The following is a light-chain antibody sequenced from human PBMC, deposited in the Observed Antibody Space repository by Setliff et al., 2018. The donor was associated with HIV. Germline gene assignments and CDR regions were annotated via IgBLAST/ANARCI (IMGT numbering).Light chain of an antibody. V-gene: IGLV2-14*01. CDR2: EVS. J-gene: IGLJ1*01. CDR1: SGDIGSYNY. CDR3: VSYAITNTLP. Sequence: QSALTQPASLSGSPGQSITISCTGTSGDIGSYNYVSWYQHHPGKAPKLMIYEVSNRPSGVSNRFSGFKSGNTASLTISGLQAEDEADYYCVSYAITNTLPFGTGTKV.